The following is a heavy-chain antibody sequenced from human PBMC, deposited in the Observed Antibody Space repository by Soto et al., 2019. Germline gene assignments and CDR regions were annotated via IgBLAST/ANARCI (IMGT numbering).Heavy chain of an antibody. CDR3: ARALSMGGSSEDY. D-gene: IGHD2-2*01. V-gene: IGHV1-69*04. J-gene: IGHJ4*02. CDR2: IIPSRGIA. CDR1: GYTFTSYY. Sequence: SVKVSCKASGYTFTSYYMHWVRQAPGQGLEWMGRIIPSRGIANYAQKFQGRVTITADKSTSTAYMELSSLRSEDTAVYYCARALSMGGSSEDYWGQGTLVTVSS.